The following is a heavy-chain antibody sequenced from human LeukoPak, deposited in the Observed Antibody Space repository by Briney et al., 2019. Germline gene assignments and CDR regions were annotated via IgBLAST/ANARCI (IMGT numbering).Heavy chain of an antibody. J-gene: IGHJ5*02. V-gene: IGHV4-34*01. CDR2: INHSGST. CDR1: GGSFSGYY. D-gene: IGHD2-21*02. Sequence: SETLSLTCAVYGGSFSGYYWSWIRQPPGKGLEWIGEINHSGSTNHNPSLKSRVTISVDTSKNQFSLKLSSVTAADTAVYYCARGVTATPSGNWFDPWGQGTPVTVSS. CDR3: ARGVTATPSGNWFDP.